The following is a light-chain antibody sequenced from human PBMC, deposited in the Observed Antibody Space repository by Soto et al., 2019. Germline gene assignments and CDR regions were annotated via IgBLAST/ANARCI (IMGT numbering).Light chain of an antibody. V-gene: IGKV3-11*01. CDR2: DAS. CDR1: QHISTF. J-gene: IGKJ2*01. Sequence: IVLTQSPVTLSLSPGERATLSCRASQHISTFLAWYQHKVGQAPRLLISDASKRATGTPARFSGSGSGTDFTLTISGLEPEDFAVYYCQQRSYGYTFGQGTKLEI. CDR3: QQRSYGYT.